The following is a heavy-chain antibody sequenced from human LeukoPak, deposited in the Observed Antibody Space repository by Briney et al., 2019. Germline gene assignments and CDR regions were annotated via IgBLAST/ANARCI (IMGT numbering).Heavy chain of an antibody. J-gene: IGHJ4*02. Sequence: ASVKVSCATSGYTFSDFGMSWVRQAPGQGLEWMGWISAYNGDTNYAHNLQGRATMTTDTSTSTAYMELRSLRSDDTAVYYCARGRPSDYWGQGTLVTVSS. CDR3: ARGRPSDY. CDR2: ISAYNGDT. CDR1: GYTFSDFG. V-gene: IGHV1-18*01.